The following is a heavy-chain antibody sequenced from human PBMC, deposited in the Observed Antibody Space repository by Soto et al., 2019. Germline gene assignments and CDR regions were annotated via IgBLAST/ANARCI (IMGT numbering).Heavy chain of an antibody. CDR1: GFTFSSYA. D-gene: IGHD6-19*01. V-gene: IGHV3-30-3*01. J-gene: IGHJ4*02. Sequence: VQLVESGGGVVQPGRSLRLSCAASGFTFSSYAMHWVRQAPGKGLEWVAVISYDGSNKYYADSVKGRFTISRDNSKNTLYLQMNSLRAEDTAVYYCARAPGYSSGSTPFDYWGQGTLVTVSS. CDR3: ARAPGYSSGSTPFDY. CDR2: ISYDGSNK.